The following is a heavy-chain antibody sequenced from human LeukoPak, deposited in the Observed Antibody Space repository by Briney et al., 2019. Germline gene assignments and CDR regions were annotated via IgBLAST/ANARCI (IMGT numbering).Heavy chain of an antibody. V-gene: IGHV1-2*06. J-gene: IGHJ5*02. D-gene: IGHD3-22*01. CDR2: INPNSGGT. CDR1: GYTFTGYY. CDR3: ARGSSGYWDNWFDP. Sequence: GASVKVSCKASGYTFTGYYMQWVRQAPGQGLEWMGRINPNSGGTNYAQKFQGRVTMTRDTSISTAYMELSRLRSDDTAVYYCARGSSGYWDNWFDPWGQGTLVTVSS.